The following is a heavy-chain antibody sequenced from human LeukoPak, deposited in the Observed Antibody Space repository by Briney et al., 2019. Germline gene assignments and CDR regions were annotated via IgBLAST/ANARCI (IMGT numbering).Heavy chain of an antibody. CDR1: GFTFSSYG. D-gene: IGHD4-17*01. CDR3: ARATPYDWHFGL. J-gene: IGHJ2*01. CDR2: ISYDGSNK. Sequence: GGSLRLSCAASGFTFSSYGMHWVRQAPGKGLEWVAVISYDGSNKYYADSVKGRFTISRDSSKNTLYLQMNSLRAEDTAVYYCARATPYDWHFGLWGRGTLVIVSS. V-gene: IGHV3-30*03.